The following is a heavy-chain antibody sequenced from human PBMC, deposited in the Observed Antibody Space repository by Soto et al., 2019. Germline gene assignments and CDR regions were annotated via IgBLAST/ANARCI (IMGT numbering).Heavy chain of an antibody. V-gene: IGHV3-33*01. CDR2: IWYDGSNK. Sequence: QVQLVESGGGVVQPGRSLRLSCAASGFTFSSYGMHWVRQAPGKGLEWVAVIWYDGSNKYYADSVKGRFTISRDNSKNTLYLQMNSLRAEDTAVYYCARGGGSSGYLLDYRGQGTLVTVSS. D-gene: IGHD3-22*01. J-gene: IGHJ4*02. CDR3: ARGGGSSGYLLDY. CDR1: GFTFSSYG.